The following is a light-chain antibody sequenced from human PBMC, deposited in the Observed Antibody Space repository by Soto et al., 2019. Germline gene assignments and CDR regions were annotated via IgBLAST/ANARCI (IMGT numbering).Light chain of an antibody. Sequence: DIQTTQSPSSVSASVGARVIITCRSSQAFSNLLAWYQQKPGKAPKLLIYGASTLQGGVPSRFSGSESWTDFTLTISSLQPEDSATYYCLQATIFALTFGGGTEGEIK. V-gene: IGKV1-12*01. J-gene: IGKJ4*01. CDR1: QAFSNL. CDR3: LQATIFALT. CDR2: GAS.